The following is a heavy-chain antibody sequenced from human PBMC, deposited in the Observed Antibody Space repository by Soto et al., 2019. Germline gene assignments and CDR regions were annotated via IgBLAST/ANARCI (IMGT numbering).Heavy chain of an antibody. D-gene: IGHD3-22*01. CDR3: ASQYYDSSGYYY. V-gene: IGHV3-33*01. CDR2: IWYDGSNK. Sequence: GGSLRLSCAASGFTFSSYGMHWVRQAPGKGLEWVAVIWYDGSNKYYADSVKGRFTISRDNSKNTLYLQMNSLRAEDTAEYYYASQYYDSSGYYYWGQGTLVTVSS. J-gene: IGHJ4*02. CDR1: GFTFSSYG.